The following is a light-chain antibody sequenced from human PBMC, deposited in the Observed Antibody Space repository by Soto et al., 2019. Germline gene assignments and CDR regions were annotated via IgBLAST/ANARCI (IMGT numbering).Light chain of an antibody. CDR3: GTWDSSLSAVV. V-gene: IGLV1-51*01. CDR1: SSNIGNNY. CDR2: DSN. J-gene: IGLJ2*01. Sequence: QSVLTQPPSVSAAPGQKVTISCSGSSSNIGNNYVSWYQQLPGTAPKLLIYDSNKRPSGIPDRSSGSKSGTSATLGITGLQTEDEADYYCGTWDSSLSAVVFGGGTKLTVL.